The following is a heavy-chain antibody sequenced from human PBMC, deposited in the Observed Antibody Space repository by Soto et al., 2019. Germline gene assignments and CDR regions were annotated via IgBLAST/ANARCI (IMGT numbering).Heavy chain of an antibody. CDR2: ISGSLGST. J-gene: IGHJ4*02. CDR3: ASRSATVLSLTY. V-gene: IGHV3-23*01. Sequence: EVQLLESGGGLVQPGGSLRLSCVVSGFTFSSYAMSWVRQASGKGLEWVSTISGSLGSTYYADSVQGRFTISRDNSKNTLYLHMDSLRAEDTAVYYCASRSATVLSLTYWGPGTQVTVSS. CDR1: GFTFSSYA. D-gene: IGHD4-17*01.